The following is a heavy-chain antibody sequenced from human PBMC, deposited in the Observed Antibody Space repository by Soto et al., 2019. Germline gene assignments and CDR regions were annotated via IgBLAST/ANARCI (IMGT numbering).Heavy chain of an antibody. CDR2: ISAYNGNT. D-gene: IGHD3-16*01. J-gene: IGHJ6*03. CDR1: GYTFTRYG. Sequence: QVQLVKSGAEVKKPGASVKVSCKASGYTFTRYGISWVRHAPGQGLEWMRRISAYNGNTNYAQKLQGRVTMTTDTSTRTAYMELRSLRSDDTAVYYCARARGGRYYYMDVWGKGTTVTVSS. CDR3: ARARGGRYYYMDV. V-gene: IGHV1-18*01.